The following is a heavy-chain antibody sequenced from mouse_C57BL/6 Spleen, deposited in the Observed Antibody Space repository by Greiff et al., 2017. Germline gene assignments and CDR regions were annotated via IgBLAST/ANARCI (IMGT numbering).Heavy chain of an antibody. Sequence: QVQLQQSGAELVKPGASVKMSCKASGYTFTSYWITWVKQRPGQGLEWIGDIYPGSGSTNYNEKFKSKATLTVDTSSSTAYMQLSSLTSEDSAVYYCARGDYYYGSFYAMDYWGQGTSVTVSS. J-gene: IGHJ4*01. CDR2: IYPGSGST. V-gene: IGHV1-55*01. D-gene: IGHD1-1*01. CDR3: ARGDYYYGSFYAMDY. CDR1: GYTFTSYW.